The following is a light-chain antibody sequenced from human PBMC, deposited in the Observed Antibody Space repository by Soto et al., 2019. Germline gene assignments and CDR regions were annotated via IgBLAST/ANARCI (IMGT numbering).Light chain of an antibody. Sequence: EIVMTQSPATLSVSPGERATLSCRASQSVRNNLAWYQQKPGLPPRLLIYAASTRATGIPARFSGNGSETEFTLTIDSLQSEDYALYYCQQYNKWPPWTFGQGTQVDIK. CDR3: QQYNKWPPWT. V-gene: IGKV3-15*01. CDR2: AAS. CDR1: QSVRNN. J-gene: IGKJ1*01.